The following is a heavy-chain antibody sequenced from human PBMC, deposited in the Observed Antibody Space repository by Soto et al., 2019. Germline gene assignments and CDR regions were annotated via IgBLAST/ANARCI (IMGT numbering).Heavy chain of an antibody. CDR2: VNPILSMS. J-gene: IGHJ4*02. CDR3: ATSYGSGYRAFDY. Sequence: QVQLVQSGAELKKPGSSVKVSCKASGDTFSFYTINWVRQAPGLGLEWMGRVNPILSMSNYAQKFQGRVTMTADKSTSTGYMGLRSLRSEDTAFYYCATSYGSGYRAFDYWGQGALVTVSS. V-gene: IGHV1-69*02. CDR1: GDTFSFYT. D-gene: IGHD3-10*01.